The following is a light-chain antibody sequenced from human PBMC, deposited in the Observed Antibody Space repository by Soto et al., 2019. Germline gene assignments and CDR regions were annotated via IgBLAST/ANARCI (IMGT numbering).Light chain of an antibody. CDR3: QQHNSYPYT. Sequence: DIQLTQSPSFLSASVGDRVTITCRASQDISTFLAWYQQKPGKAPQLLIYSTSNLHSVVPSRFSGSGSGTEFTLTVSSLQPDDFATYHCQQHNSYPYTFGQGTNLEIK. V-gene: IGKV1-9*01. CDR2: STS. CDR1: QDISTF. J-gene: IGKJ2*01.